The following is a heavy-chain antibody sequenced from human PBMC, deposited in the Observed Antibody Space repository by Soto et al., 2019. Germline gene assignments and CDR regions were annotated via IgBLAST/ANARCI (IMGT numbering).Heavy chain of an antibody. CDR1: GFTFSSYA. V-gene: IGHV3-30-3*01. Sequence: QVQLVESGGGVVQPGRSLRLSCAASGFTFSSYAMHWVRQAPGKGLEWVAVISYDGSNKYYADSVKGRFTISRDNSKNTLYLQTNSLRAEDTAVYYCAREGRTGLYYFDYWGQGTLVTVSS. J-gene: IGHJ4*02. CDR2: ISYDGSNK. D-gene: IGHD3-9*01. CDR3: AREGRTGLYYFDY.